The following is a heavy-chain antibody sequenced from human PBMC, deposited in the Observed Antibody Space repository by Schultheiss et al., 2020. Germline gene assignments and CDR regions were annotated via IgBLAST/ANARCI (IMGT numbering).Heavy chain of an antibody. CDR2: IYYSGST. J-gene: IGHJ4*02. CDR3: GRDGRKGGSASIDY. Sequence: SQTLSLTCTVSGGSISSYYWSWIRQPPGKGLEWIGSIYYSGSTNYNPSLKSRVTILLDTAKNQFSLKLTSLTAADTAIYFCGRDGRKGGSASIDYWGQGILVTVSS. V-gene: IGHV4-59*12. CDR1: GGSISSYY. D-gene: IGHD6-19*01.